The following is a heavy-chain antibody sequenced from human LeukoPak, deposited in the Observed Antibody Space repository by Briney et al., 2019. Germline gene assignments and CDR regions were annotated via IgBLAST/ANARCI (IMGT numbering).Heavy chain of an antibody. CDR2: ISGPGPST. D-gene: IGHD5-24*01. CDR1: GFSFRRYA. CDR3: AKEEMPHAFDL. J-gene: IGHJ3*01. Sequence: QPGGSLRLSCAASGFSFRRYAMNWVRQAPGRGLEWVAVISGPGPSTVYADSVKGCFTISRDNSKNTLFLQLDSLRVEDTAIYYCAKEEMPHAFDLWGQGTMVTVSS. V-gene: IGHV3-23*01.